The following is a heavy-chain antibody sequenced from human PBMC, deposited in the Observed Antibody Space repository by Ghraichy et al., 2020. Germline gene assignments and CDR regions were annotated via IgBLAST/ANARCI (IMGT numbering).Heavy chain of an antibody. CDR2: IIENGVTT. CDR1: GFTFSSYA. D-gene: IGHD4/OR15-4a*01. Sequence: GGSLRLSCAASGFTFSSYAMSWFRQAPGKGLEFVSGIIENGVTTYYADSVRGRFTISGDNSRNTVHMQMNSLRAEDTAVYYCAKDYGDCSANRCYARPLDYWGQGALVTVSS. CDR3: AKDYGDCSANRCYARPLDY. V-gene: IGHV3-23*01. J-gene: IGHJ4*02.